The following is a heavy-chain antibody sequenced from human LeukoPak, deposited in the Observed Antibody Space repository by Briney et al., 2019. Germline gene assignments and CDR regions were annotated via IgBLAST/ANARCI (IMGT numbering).Heavy chain of an antibody. CDR1: GGSVSSGSYY. CDR3: AREVGAIQHWFDP. CDR2: IFASGST. Sequence: PSQTLSLTCTVSGGSVSSGSYYWSWIRQPAGKGLEWIGRIFASGSTNYNPSLESRVTISVDTSKNQFSLKLSSVTAADTAVYYCAREVGAIQHWFDPWGQGTLVTVSS. D-gene: IGHD1-26*01. J-gene: IGHJ5*02. V-gene: IGHV4-61*02.